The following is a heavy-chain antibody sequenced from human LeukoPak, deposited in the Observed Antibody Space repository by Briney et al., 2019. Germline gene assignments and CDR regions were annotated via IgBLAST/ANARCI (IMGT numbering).Heavy chain of an antibody. CDR1: GYTFTSYY. Sequence: GASVKVSCKASGYTFTSYYIHWVRQAPGQGLEWMGIINPIGGTTDYAQKFQGRVTMTRDTSTSTVYMELSGLRSEDTAVYYCARADDRLRERDCSGGSCYHYYYYGMDVWGQGTTVTVSS. V-gene: IGHV1-46*01. CDR2: INPIGGTT. D-gene: IGHD2-15*01. J-gene: IGHJ6*02. CDR3: ARADDRLRERDCSGGSCYHYYYYGMDV.